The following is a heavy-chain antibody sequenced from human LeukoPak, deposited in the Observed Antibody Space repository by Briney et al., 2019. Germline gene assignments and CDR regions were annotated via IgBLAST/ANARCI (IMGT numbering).Heavy chain of an antibody. CDR3: ARVGSDSSGYYGTHFDY. CDR2: IYYSGST. D-gene: IGHD3-22*01. V-gene: IGHV4-59*01. J-gene: IGHJ4*02. CDR1: GGSISSYY. Sequence: SETLSLTCTVSGGSISSYYWSWIRQTPGKGLEWIGDIYYSGSTNYNPSLKSRVTISVDTSKNQFSLKLSSVTAADTAVYYCARVGSDSSGYYGTHFDYWGQGTLVTVSS.